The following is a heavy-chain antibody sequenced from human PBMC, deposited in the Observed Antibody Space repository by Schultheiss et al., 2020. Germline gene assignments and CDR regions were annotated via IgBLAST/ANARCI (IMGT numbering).Heavy chain of an antibody. D-gene: IGHD6-19*01. CDR3: ARASSGWYVGYYYYGMDV. V-gene: IGHV3-30-3*01. Sequence: GGSLRLSCAASGFTFSSYAMHWVRQAPGKGLEWVAVISYDGSNKYYADSVKGRFTISRDNSKNTLYLQMNSLRAEDTAVYYCARASSGWYVGYYYYGMDVWGQGTTVTVSS. CDR2: ISYDGSNK. J-gene: IGHJ6*02. CDR1: GFTFSSYA.